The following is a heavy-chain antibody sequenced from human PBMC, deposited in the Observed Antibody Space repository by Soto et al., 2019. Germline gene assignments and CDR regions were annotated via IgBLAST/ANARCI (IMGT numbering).Heavy chain of an antibody. CDR3: ARDRVESGYPEYFQH. J-gene: IGHJ1*01. CDR2: IYSGGST. V-gene: IGHV3-53*01. CDR1: GFTVSSNY. Sequence: EVQLVESGGGLIQPGGSLRLSCAASGFTVSSNYMSWVRQAPGKGLEWVSVIYSGGSTYYADSVKGRFTIPRDNSKNTLYLQMHSLRAEDTAVYYCARDRVESGYPEYFQHWGQGTLVTVSS. D-gene: IGHD3-22*01.